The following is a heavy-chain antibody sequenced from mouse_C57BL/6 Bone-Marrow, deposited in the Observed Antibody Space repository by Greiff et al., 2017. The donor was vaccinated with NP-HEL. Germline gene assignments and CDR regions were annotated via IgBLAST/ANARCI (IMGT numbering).Heavy chain of an antibody. CDR2: INYDGSST. J-gene: IGHJ2*01. CDR1: GFTFSDYY. V-gene: IGHV5-16*01. CDR3: ARISGSSPFDY. D-gene: IGHD1-1*01. Sequence: EVQVVESEGGLVQPGSSMKLSCTASGFTFSDYYMAWVRQVPDKGLEWVANINYDGSSTYYLDSLKSRFIISRDNAKNILYLQMSSLKSEDTATYYCARISGSSPFDYWGQGTTLTVSS.